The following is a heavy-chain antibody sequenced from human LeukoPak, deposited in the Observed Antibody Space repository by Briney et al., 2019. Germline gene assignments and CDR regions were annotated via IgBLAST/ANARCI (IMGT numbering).Heavy chain of an antibody. CDR2: ISSSSTI. CDR3: AKDRRYFDYGGLLDY. V-gene: IGHV3-48*03. J-gene: IGHJ4*02. D-gene: IGHD3-9*01. Sequence: PGGSLRLSCAASGFTFSSFEMNWVRQAPGKGLEWVSYISSSSTIYYADSVKGRFTISRDNAKNSLYLQMNSLRAEDTAVYYCAKDRRYFDYGGLLDYWGQGTLVTVSS. CDR1: GFTFSSFE.